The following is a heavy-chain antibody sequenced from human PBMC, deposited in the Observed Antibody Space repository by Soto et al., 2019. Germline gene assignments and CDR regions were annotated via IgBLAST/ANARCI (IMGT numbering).Heavy chain of an antibody. Sequence: EVQLVESGGGLVQPGRSLRLSCAASGFTFDAYAMHWVRQAPGKGLEWVSGLSWNSGSIGYADSVKGRFTISRDNAKNSLYLQMNSLRAEDTALYYCAKDLGSRLGIYYFAFWGQGTLVTVSS. CDR3: AKDLGSRLGIYYFAF. V-gene: IGHV3-9*01. D-gene: IGHD3-16*01. J-gene: IGHJ4*02. CDR2: LSWNSGSI. CDR1: GFTFDAYA.